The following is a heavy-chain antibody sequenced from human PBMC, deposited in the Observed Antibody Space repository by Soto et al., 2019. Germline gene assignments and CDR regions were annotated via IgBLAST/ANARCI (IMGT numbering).Heavy chain of an antibody. CDR3: ARLPQNPTTVTTHFDY. CDR1: GYSFTSCW. Sequence: GESLKISCHGSGYSFTSCWIGWVRQMPGNSLEWMGIIYPGDSDTRYSPSFQGQVTISADKSISTAYLQWSSLKASDTAMYYCARLPQNPTTVTTHFDYWGQGTLVTVSS. J-gene: IGHJ4*02. V-gene: IGHV5-51*01. D-gene: IGHD4-17*01. CDR2: IYPGDSDT.